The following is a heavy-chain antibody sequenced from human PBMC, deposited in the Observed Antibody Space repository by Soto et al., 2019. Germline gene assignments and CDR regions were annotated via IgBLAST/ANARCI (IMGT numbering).Heavy chain of an antibody. CDR2: INSDGSST. D-gene: IGHD3-22*01. CDR3: ARGEGFYDSSGYYYDY. V-gene: IGHV3-74*01. Sequence: GGSLRLSCAASGFTFSSYRMHWVRQAPGKGLVWVSRINSDGSSTSYADSVKGRFTISRDNAKNTLYLQMNSLRAEDTAVYYCARGEGFYDSSGYYYDYWGQGTLVTVSS. CDR1: GFTFSSYR. J-gene: IGHJ4*02.